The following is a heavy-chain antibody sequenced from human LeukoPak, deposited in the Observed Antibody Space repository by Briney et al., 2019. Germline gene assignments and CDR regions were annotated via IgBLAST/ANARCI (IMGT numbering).Heavy chain of an antibody. D-gene: IGHD2-21*02. CDR1: GFTFSSYW. Sequence: GGSLRLSCAASGFTFSSYWMNWARQAPGKGLEWVASINHNGNVNYYVDSVKGRFTISRDNSKNTLYLQMNSLRAEDTAVYYCAKDPTYCGGDCYSSGYFDYWGQGTLVTVSS. V-gene: IGHV3-7*01. J-gene: IGHJ4*02. CDR2: INHNGNVN. CDR3: AKDPTYCGGDCYSSGYFDY.